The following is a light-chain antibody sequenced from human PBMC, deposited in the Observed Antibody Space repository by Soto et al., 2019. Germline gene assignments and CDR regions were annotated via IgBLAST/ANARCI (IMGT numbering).Light chain of an antibody. CDR1: QSVSRSY. CDR3: QQYSSTPHT. Sequence: EIVLTQSPGTLSLCPGQRATLSCRASQSVSRSYLAWYQHKRGQAPRLLMFGTGSRATGIPDRFSGTGSGTDFTLIINRLEPEDFAVYYCQQYSSTPHTFGQGTKLEIK. J-gene: IGKJ2*01. CDR2: GTG. V-gene: IGKV3-20*01.